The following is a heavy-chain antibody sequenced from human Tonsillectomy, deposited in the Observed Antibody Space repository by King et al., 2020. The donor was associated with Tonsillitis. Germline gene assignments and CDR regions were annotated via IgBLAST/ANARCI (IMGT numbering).Heavy chain of an antibody. V-gene: IGHV4-39*07. J-gene: IGHJ6*02. Sequence: LQLQESGPGLVKPSETLSLICTVSGGSITTSTYYWGWLRLPPGKGLEWLGNIYYTGTTNYNPSLGGRVTMSLDTAKNQFSLRVTSVTAADTAVYFCASAHGRGPNYFCGIDVWGQGTTVTVS. D-gene: IGHD3-16*01. CDR2: IYYTGTT. CDR3: ASAHGRGPNYFCGIDV. CDR1: GGSITTSTYY.